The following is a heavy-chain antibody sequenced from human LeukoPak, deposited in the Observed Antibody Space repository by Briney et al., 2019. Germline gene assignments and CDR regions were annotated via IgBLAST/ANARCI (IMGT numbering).Heavy chain of an antibody. CDR3: AKSPVSSCRGSFCYPFDY. Sequence: GGSLRLSCAASGFTFSTYAMSWVRQIPGKGLEWVSAISGSDDGTYYADSVRGRFTISRDNSRNTLYLQMNTLRAEDTAVYFCAKSPVSSCRGSFCYPFDYWGQGNLVTVSS. D-gene: IGHD2-15*01. J-gene: IGHJ4*02. V-gene: IGHV3-23*01. CDR1: GFTFSTYA. CDR2: ISGSDDGT.